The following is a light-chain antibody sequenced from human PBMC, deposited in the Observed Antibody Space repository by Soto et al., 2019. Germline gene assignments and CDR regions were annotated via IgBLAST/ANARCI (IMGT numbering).Light chain of an antibody. J-gene: IGKJ3*01. V-gene: IGKV1-39*01. CDR2: AAS. CDR3: QQSYSGFT. CDR1: QSISSY. Sequence: DIQMTQSPSSLSASVGDRVTITCRASQSISSYLNWYQQKPGKAPKLLIYAASSLQSGVPSRFSGSVSGTDFTLTISSLQPEDFATYYCQQSYSGFTFGPGTKVDIK.